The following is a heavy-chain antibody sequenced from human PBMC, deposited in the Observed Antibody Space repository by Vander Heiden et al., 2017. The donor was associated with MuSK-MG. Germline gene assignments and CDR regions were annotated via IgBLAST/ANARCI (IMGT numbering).Heavy chain of an antibody. CDR2: IIPIFGTA. V-gene: IGHV1-69*01. CDR3: ARVSSISAADYAFDI. D-gene: IGHD6-6*01. CDR1: GGTFRSYA. Sequence: QVQLVQSGAAVKKPGSSVKVSCKASGGTFRSYAISWGRQAPGQGSEWMGGIIPIFGTANYAQKGQGRVTITADESTSIAYMELSSLRSQDTAVYDCARVSSISAADYAFDIWVEGRMVAVSS. J-gene: IGHJ3*02.